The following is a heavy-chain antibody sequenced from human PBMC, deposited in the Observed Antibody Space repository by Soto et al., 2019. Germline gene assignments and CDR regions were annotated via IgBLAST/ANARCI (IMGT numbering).Heavy chain of an antibody. CDR1: GFTVSSNY. CDR3: ARGLANRPGYFQH. Sequence: EVQLVESGGGLIQPGGSLRLSCAASGFTVSSNYMSWVRQAPGKGLEWVSVIYSGGSTYYADSVKGRFTISRDNAKNSLYLQMNSLRAEDTAVYYCARGLANRPGYFQHWGQGTLVTVSS. CDR2: IYSGGST. V-gene: IGHV3-53*01. J-gene: IGHJ1*01. D-gene: IGHD1-26*01.